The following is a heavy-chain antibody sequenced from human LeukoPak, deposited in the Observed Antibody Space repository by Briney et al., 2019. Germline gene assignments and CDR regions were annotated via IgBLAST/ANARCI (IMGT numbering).Heavy chain of an antibody. V-gene: IGHV4-61*02. CDR3: ARGKRYYYDSSGYYLAPHFDY. D-gene: IGHD3-22*01. CDR1: GGSISSGSYY. J-gene: IGHJ4*02. Sequence: SETLSLTCTVSGGSISSGSYYWSWIRQPAGKELEWIGRIYTSGSTNYNPSLKSRVTISVDTSKNQFSLKLSSVTAADTAVYYCARGKRYYYDSSGYYLAPHFDYWGQGTLVTVSS. CDR2: IYTSGST.